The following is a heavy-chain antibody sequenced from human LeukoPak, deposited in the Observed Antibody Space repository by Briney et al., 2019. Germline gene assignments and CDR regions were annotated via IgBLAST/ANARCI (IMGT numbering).Heavy chain of an antibody. CDR3: ARGYTCGY. V-gene: IGHV3-7*04. CDR1: GFPFSTYW. D-gene: IGHD5-18*01. CDR2: IKEDGSEI. J-gene: IGHJ4*02. Sequence: GGSLRLSCAASGFPFSTYWMSWVRQAPGKGLEWVANIKEDGSEINYADSVRGRFTISRDNAKNSLYLQMNSLRAEDTAVYYCARGYTCGYWGERTLVIVSS.